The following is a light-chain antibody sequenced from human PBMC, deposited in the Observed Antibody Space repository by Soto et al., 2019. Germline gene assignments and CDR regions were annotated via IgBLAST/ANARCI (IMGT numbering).Light chain of an antibody. CDR2: TNN. CDR3: AAWDDSLNGYV. CDR1: SSNIGSNT. V-gene: IGLV1-44*01. Sequence: QSVLTQPPSASGTPGQRVTITCSGRSSNIGSNTVNWYQQLPGTAPKLLIYTNNQRPSGVPDRFSGSKSGTSASLAISGLQSEDEADYYCAAWDDSLNGYVFATGTKLTVL. J-gene: IGLJ1*01.